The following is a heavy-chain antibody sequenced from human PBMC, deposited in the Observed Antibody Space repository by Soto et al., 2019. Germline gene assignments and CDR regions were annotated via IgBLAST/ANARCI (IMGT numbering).Heavy chain of an antibody. V-gene: IGHV4-30-2*01. J-gene: IGHJ4*02. Sequence: SETLSLTCAVSGGSISSGGYSWSWIRQPPGKGLEWIGYIYHSGSTYYNPSLKSRVTISVDRSKNQFSLKLSSVTAADTAVYYCARVGNGHFDYWGQGTLVTVSS. CDR1: GGSISSGGYS. CDR3: ARVGNGHFDY. CDR2: IYHSGST. D-gene: IGHD1-1*01.